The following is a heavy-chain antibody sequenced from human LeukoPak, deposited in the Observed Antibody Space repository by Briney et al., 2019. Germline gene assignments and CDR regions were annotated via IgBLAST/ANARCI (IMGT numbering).Heavy chain of an antibody. CDR1: GFTFSSYW. J-gene: IGHJ3*02. Sequence: GGSLRLSCAASGFTFSSYWMSWVRQAPGKGLEWVANIKQDGSEKYYVDSVKGRFTISRDNAKNSLYLQMNSLRAEDTAVYYCVRDRDYVWGSYRSLDAFDIWGQGTMVTVSS. CDR2: IKQDGSEK. CDR3: VRDRDYVWGSYRSLDAFDI. V-gene: IGHV3-7*01. D-gene: IGHD3-16*02.